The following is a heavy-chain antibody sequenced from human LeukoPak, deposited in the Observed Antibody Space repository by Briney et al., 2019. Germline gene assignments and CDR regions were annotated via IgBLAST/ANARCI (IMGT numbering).Heavy chain of an antibody. CDR3: AGATRWLAFDF. Sequence: GGSLRLSCAASGFTVTSYMSWVRQAPGKGLEWVSVIFDGGTTNYADSVKGRFTISRDTSKNTLFLQMNSLRAEDTAVYYCAGATRWLAFDFWGQGTLVTVSS. D-gene: IGHD6-19*01. CDR2: IFDGGTT. J-gene: IGHJ4*02. V-gene: IGHV3-53*01. CDR1: GFTVTSY.